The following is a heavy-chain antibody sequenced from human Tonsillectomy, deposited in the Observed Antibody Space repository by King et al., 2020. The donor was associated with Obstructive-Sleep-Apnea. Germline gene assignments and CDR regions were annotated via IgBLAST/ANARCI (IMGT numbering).Heavy chain of an antibody. CDR2: INHSGST. CDR3: ARGPAFLTGLSSCAFDI. D-gene: IGHD3-9*01. CDR1: GVSFSGYY. V-gene: IGHV4-34*01. J-gene: IGHJ3*02. Sequence: VQLQQWGAGLLKPSETLSLTCAGYGVSFSGYYWSGIRQPPGQGMEWLVEINHSGSTNYKPAPKGRVTISVDTSKNQFSLKLSSVTAADTAVYYCARGPAFLTGLSSCAFDIWGQGTMVTVSS.